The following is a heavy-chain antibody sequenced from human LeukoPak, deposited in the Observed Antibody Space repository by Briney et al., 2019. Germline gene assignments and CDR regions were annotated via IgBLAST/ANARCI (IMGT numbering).Heavy chain of an antibody. D-gene: IGHD4-17*01. CDR1: GYRLTSHW. CDR2: VDPEDSDA. CDR3: ARQGHSGDYGFWFDS. J-gene: IGHJ5*01. Sequence: GESLKISCKGSGYRLTSHWIGWVRQMPGKGLEWMGIVDPEDSDARYSPSFQGQVTISVDTSTSTAYLQWSTLKASDTAMYYCARQGHSGDYGFWFDSWGQGTLVTVSS. V-gene: IGHV5-51*01.